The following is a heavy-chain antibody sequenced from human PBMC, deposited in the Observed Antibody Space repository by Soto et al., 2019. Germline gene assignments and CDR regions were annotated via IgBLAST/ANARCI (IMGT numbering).Heavy chain of an antibody. CDR3: ARGYWFDP. J-gene: IGHJ5*02. CDR2: ISRSGSS. V-gene: IGHV4-59*01. Sequence: WTWIRQPPGKGLEWIGYISRSGSSSYAPSLKGRVTFSTDTSKNQVSLKLTYVTVADTAVYYCARGYWFDPWSPGTLVTVSS.